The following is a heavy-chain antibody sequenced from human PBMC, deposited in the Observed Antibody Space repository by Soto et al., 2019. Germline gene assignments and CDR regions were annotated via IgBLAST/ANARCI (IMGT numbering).Heavy chain of an antibody. CDR2: ISGSGGST. CDR1: GFTFSSYA. Sequence: PGGSLRLSCAASGFTFSSYAMSWVRQATGKGLEWVSAISGSGGSTYYADSVKGRFTISRDNSKNTLYLQMNSLRAEDTAVYYCAKFQGAGYYYGMDVWGQGTTVTVSS. D-gene: IGHD1-26*01. V-gene: IGHV3-23*01. J-gene: IGHJ6*02. CDR3: AKFQGAGYYYGMDV.